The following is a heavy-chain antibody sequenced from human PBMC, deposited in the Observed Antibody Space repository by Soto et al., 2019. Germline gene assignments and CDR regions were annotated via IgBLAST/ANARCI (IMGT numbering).Heavy chain of an antibody. CDR2: IYYIGST. J-gene: IGHJ4*02. CDR1: GGSISSYY. D-gene: IGHD6-19*01. Sequence: PSETLSLTCTVSGGSISSYYWSWIRQSPGKGLEWIGYIYYIGSTNYNPSLKSRVTISVDTSKNQFSLKLSSLTAADTAVYYCARRYNSGLDYWGQGTLVTVSS. CDR3: ARRYNSGLDY. V-gene: IGHV4-59*08.